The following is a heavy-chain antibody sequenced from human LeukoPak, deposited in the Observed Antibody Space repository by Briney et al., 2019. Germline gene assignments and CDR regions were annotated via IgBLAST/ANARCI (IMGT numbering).Heavy chain of an antibody. Sequence: AGESLKISCKGSGHSFTSYWIGWVRQMPGKGLEWMGIIYPGDSDTRYSPSFQGQVTISADKSISTAYLQWSSLKASDTAMYYCARPQSMTGVAAFDIWGQGTMVTVSS. D-gene: IGHD3-10*01. CDR1: GHSFTSYW. CDR2: IYPGDSDT. J-gene: IGHJ3*02. CDR3: ARPQSMTGVAAFDI. V-gene: IGHV5-51*01.